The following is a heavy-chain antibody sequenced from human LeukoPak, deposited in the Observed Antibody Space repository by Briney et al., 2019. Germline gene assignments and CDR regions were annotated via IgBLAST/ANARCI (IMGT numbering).Heavy chain of an antibody. Sequence: PGGSLRLSCAASGFTFSSYWMSWVRQAPGEGLEWVANIKQDGSEKYYVDSVKGRFTISRDNAKNSLYLQMNSLGAEDTAVYYCARRGTSSSWAHFDYWGQGTLVTVSS. V-gene: IGHV3-7*05. D-gene: IGHD6-13*01. CDR1: GFTFSSYW. CDR3: ARRGTSSSWAHFDY. CDR2: IKQDGSEK. J-gene: IGHJ4*02.